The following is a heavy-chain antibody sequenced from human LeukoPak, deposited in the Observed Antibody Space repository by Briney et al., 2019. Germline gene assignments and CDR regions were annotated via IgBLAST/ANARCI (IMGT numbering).Heavy chain of an antibody. D-gene: IGHD6-13*01. CDR3: ARDAPQVPAAGVLAS. V-gene: IGHV3-53*01. J-gene: IGHJ5*02. Sequence: GGSLRLSCAASGFTVSGNYMSWVRQAPGKGLEWVSVMYSRGDTYYANSVKGRFTFSRDISKNTLYLQMNGLRTEDTAMYYCARDAPQVPAAGVLASWGQGTLVIVSS. CDR1: GFTVSGNY. CDR2: MYSRGDT.